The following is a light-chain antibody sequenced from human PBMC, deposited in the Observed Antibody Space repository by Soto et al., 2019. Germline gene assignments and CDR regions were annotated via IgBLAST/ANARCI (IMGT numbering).Light chain of an antibody. CDR3: GSYSSTTTREV. Sequence: QSALTQPASVSGSPGQSITISCTGTSSDVGGYNYVSWYQQHPGTPPKLIIYEVTHRPSGVSHRFSGSKSASTASLTISGLQVEDEADYFCGSYSSTTTREVFGTGTKVTVL. CDR1: SSDVGGYNY. J-gene: IGLJ1*01. V-gene: IGLV2-14*01. CDR2: EVT.